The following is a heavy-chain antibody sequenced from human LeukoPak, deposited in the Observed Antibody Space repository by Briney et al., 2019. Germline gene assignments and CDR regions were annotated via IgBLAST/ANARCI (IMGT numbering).Heavy chain of an antibody. J-gene: IGHJ1*01. CDR3: ARENIVAGGGGFQH. D-gene: IGHD5-12*01. Sequence: ASVKVSCKASGYTFTSYGISWVRQAPGQGLEWMGWISAYNGNTNYAQKLQGRVTMTTDTSTSTAYMELRSLRSDDPAVYYCARENIVAGGGGFQHWGQGTLVTASS. V-gene: IGHV1-18*01. CDR2: ISAYNGNT. CDR1: GYTFTSYG.